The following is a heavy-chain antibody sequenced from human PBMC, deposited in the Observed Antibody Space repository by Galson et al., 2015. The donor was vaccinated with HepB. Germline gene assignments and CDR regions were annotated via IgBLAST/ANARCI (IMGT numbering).Heavy chain of an antibody. CDR2: ISHDGRNQ. D-gene: IGHD3-16*01. CDR3: AKDSANSGFPYYYYGMDV. V-gene: IGHV3-30*18. Sequence: SLRLSCAASGFTFSDYGIYWVRQAPGKGLEWLAVISHDGRNQYYADSVKGRFTISRDNSKNTVYLHMNSLNAEDTAVYYCAKDSANSGFPYYYYGMDVWGQGTTVTVSS. J-gene: IGHJ6*02. CDR1: GFTFSDYG.